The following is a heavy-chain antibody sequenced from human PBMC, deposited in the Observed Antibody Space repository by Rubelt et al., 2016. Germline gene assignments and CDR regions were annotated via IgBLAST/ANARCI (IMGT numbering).Heavy chain of an antibody. CDR3: ARHSSSGWYDFDY. V-gene: IGHV5-10-1*01. J-gene: IGHJ4*02. CDR1: GYSFTSYW. Sequence: EVQLVQSGAEVKKPGESLRISCKGSGYSFTSYWISWVRQMPGKGLEWMGRLDPSDSYTNYSPSFQGHVTISADKSISTAYLQLRILKASDTAMYYCARHSSSGWYDFDYWGQGTLVTVSS. D-gene: IGHD6-19*01. CDR2: LDPSDSYT.